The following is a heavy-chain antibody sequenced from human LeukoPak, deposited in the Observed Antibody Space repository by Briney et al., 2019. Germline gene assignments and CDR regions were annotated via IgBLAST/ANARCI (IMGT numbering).Heavy chain of an antibody. CDR1: GFTFSSSA. V-gene: IGHV3-53*01. CDR3: ARHSSSWYFAFDI. CDR2: IYSGGST. Sequence: GGSLRLSCAASGFTFSSSAMSWVCQAPGKGLEWVSVIYSGGSTYYADSVKGRFTISRDNSKNTLYLQMNSLRAEDTAVYYCARHSSSWYFAFDIWGQGTMVTVSS. D-gene: IGHD6-13*01. J-gene: IGHJ3*02.